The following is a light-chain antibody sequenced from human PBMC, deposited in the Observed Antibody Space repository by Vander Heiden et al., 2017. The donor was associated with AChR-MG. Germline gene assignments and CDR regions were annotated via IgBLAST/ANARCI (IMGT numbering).Light chain of an antibody. CDR2: GAS. J-gene: IGKJ2*01. Sequence: DIQMTQSQSSLSASVGDRVTITCRASQTISSYLNWYQQKPGKAPKLLIYGASSLQSGVPSRFSGSGYGTDFTLIISSLQPEDFATYYCQQSDSTPMYTFGQGTKLEIK. CDR1: QTISSY. V-gene: IGKV1-39*01. CDR3: QQSDSTPMYT.